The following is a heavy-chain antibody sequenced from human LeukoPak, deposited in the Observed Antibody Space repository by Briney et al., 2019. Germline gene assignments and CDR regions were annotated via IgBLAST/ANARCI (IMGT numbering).Heavy chain of an antibody. J-gene: IGHJ4*02. V-gene: IGHV3-23*01. D-gene: IGHD3-10*01. CDR2: ISDDGGNT. CDR3: AGILRAFNSATWFLSFDS. CDR1: GFTFSSYA. Sequence: GGSLRLSCAAPGFTFSSYAMTWVRQAPGKGLEWVSSISDDGGNTYHADSVKGRFTISRDNAKNTLYLEINILTAEDTAMYYCAGILRAFNSATWFLSFDSWGAGTVVTV.